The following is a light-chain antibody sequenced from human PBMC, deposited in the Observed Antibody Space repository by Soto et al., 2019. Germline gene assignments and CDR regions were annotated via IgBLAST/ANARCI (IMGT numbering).Light chain of an antibody. CDR1: QDIRKY. CDR2: DAS. J-gene: IGKJ5*01. CDR3: QQYDNLPIT. Sequence: DIQMTQSPSSLSASVGDRVTITCQASQDIRKYLNWYQQKPGKAPKLLIYDASNLEKGVPSRFSGSGSGTDFTFTVSSLHPEDFATYYCQQYDNLPITFGQGTRLEI. V-gene: IGKV1-33*01.